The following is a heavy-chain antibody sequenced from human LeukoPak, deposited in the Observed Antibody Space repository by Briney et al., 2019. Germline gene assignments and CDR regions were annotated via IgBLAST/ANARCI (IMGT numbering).Heavy chain of an antibody. D-gene: IGHD2-21*02. Sequence: GASVKVSCKASGGTFSSYAISWVRQAPGQGLEWMGGIIPIFGTANYAQKFRGRVTITADESTSTAYMELSSLRSEDTAVYYCARTEHIVVVTAIQNWFDPWGQGTLVTVSS. CDR3: ARTEHIVVVTAIQNWFDP. CDR1: GGTFSSYA. J-gene: IGHJ5*02. CDR2: IIPIFGTA. V-gene: IGHV1-69*13.